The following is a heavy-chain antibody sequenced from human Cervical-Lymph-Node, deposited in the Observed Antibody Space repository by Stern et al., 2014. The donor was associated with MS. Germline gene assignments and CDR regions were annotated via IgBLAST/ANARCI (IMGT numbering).Heavy chain of an antibody. Sequence: QVQLVQSGAEVKKPGTSVKVSCEASGFTFTTHYMPWIRQAPVQGLKWVGMINPNSGTTSYARQFQGRVTITRDTSTSTIYMELTGLRSEDTAVYFCTRVQRERRALDHLDPWGQGTLVTVSS. CDR2: INPNSGTT. CDR1: GFTFTTHY. J-gene: IGHJ5*02. D-gene: IGHD1-1*01. V-gene: IGHV1-46*03. CDR3: TRVQRERRALDHLDP.